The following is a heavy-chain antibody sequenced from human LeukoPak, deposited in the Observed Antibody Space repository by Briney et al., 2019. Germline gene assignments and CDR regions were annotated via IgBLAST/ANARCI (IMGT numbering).Heavy chain of an antibody. CDR2: IYYSGST. D-gene: IGHD3-10*01. CDR3: ARGSITMVRGVRGAFDI. J-gene: IGHJ3*02. V-gene: IGHV4-59*08. CDR1: GGSISSYY. Sequence: NASETLSLTCTVSGGSISSYYWSWIRQPPGKGLEWIGYIYYSGSTNYNPSLKSRVTISVDTSKNQFSLKLSSVTAADTAVYYCARGSITMVRGVRGAFDIWGQGTMVTVSS.